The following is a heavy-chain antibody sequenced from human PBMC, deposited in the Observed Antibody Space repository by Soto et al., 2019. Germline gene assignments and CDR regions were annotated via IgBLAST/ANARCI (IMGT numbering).Heavy chain of an antibody. J-gene: IGHJ4*02. CDR3: AREGGARFHDSLGYSPLAY. D-gene: IGHD3-22*01. Sequence: PSETLSLTCTVSGGSISSSDYYWSWIRQHPGKGLEWIGYIYYSGSTYYNPSLKSRLTISVDTSNSQFSLKLSSVTAADTAVYYCAREGGARFHDSLGYSPLAYWGQGTLVTVSS. CDR2: IYYSGST. CDR1: GGSISSSDYY. V-gene: IGHV4-31*03.